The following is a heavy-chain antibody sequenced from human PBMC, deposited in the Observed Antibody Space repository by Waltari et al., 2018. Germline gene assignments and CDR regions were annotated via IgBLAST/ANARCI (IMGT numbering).Heavy chain of an antibody. CDR1: GGSISSGGYS. V-gene: IGHV4-30-2*01. CDR3: ARASGGYYYDSSGYSHYYYYGMDV. CDR2: IYPCGST. Sequence: QLQLQESGSVLVKPSQTLSLTCAVSGGSISSGGYSWCWIRQPPGRGLGWIGYIYPCGSTYYNPSLKSRVTISVDRSKNQFSLKLSSVTAADTAVYYCARASGGYYYDSSGYSHYYYYGMDVWGQGTTVTVSS. D-gene: IGHD3-22*01. J-gene: IGHJ6*02.